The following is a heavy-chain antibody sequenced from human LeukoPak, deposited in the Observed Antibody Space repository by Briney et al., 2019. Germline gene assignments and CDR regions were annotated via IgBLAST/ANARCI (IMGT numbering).Heavy chain of an antibody. V-gene: IGHV7-4-1*02. D-gene: IGHD6-13*01. Sequence: PSVTVSCMASGYTFTTYAMNWVRHAPGQGLEWMGWINTNTGNPTYAQGFTGRFVFPLDTSVSTAYLQISSLKAEDTAVYYCARGTGYSSSWSPHWGQGTLVTVSS. CDR3: ARGTGYSSSWSPH. CDR1: GYTFTTYA. J-gene: IGHJ4*02. CDR2: INTNTGNP.